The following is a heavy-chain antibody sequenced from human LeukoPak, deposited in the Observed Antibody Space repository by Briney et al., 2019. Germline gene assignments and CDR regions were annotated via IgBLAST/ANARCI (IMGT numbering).Heavy chain of an antibody. CDR3: TAGTLVGGDMLLGDSH. J-gene: IGHJ4*02. V-gene: IGHV3-15*01. CDR2: IKSKNDGGTT. Sequence: GGSLSLSCAASGLIFSEAWMSWVPHARGKALEWLGRIKSKNDGGTTHYAAHVKGRVIISRDDSKTTLYLEMSGLKIDDTALYYCTAGTLVGGDMLLGDSHWGQGTLVTVFS. CDR1: GLIFSEAW. D-gene: IGHD3-10*01.